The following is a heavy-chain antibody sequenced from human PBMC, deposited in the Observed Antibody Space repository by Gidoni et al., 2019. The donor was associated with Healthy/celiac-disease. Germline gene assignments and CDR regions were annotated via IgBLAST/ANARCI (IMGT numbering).Heavy chain of an antibody. CDR1: GGTFSSYA. CDR3: ERAPPSSAVDY. CDR2: IIPILGIA. V-gene: IGHV1-69*04. Sequence: QVQLVQSGSELKKPGSSVKVSCKASGGTFSSYAISWVRQAPGQGLEWMGRIIPILGIANYAQKFQGRVTITADKSTSTAYMELSSLRSEDTAVYYCERAPPSSAVDYWGQGTLVTVSS. J-gene: IGHJ4*02.